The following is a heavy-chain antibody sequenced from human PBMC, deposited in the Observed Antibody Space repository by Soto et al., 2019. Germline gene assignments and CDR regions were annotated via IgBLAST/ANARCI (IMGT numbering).Heavy chain of an antibody. CDR3: ARDAEETYCGGDCSEGFDY. D-gene: IGHD2-21*02. J-gene: IGHJ4*02. CDR1: GFTFSDYY. Sequence: QVQLVESGGGLVKPGGSLRLSCAASGFTFSDYYMSWLRQAPGKGLEWVSYISSSGSTIYYADSVKGRFTIARDNAKNSLYLQMNSLRSEDTAVYYCARDAEETYCGGDCSEGFDYWGQGTLVTVSS. CDR2: ISSSGSTI. V-gene: IGHV3-11*01.